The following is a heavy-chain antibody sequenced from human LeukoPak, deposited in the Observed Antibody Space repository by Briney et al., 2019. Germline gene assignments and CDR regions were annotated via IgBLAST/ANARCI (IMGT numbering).Heavy chain of an antibody. Sequence: VASLKVSCKTSGYSFITYYIHWVRQAPGQGPEWFGRINPNGGTTTYAQKFQDRVTMTRDTSTGTVYMELNSLRSEDTAMYYCGRDGGGGSWGDFWGQGTLVTVSS. CDR1: GYSFITYY. CDR2: INPNGGTT. J-gene: IGHJ4*02. V-gene: IGHV1-46*01. CDR3: GRDGGGGSWGDF. D-gene: IGHD2-15*01.